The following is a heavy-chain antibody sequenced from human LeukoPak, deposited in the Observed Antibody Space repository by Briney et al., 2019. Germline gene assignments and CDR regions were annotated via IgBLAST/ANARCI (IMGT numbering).Heavy chain of an antibody. V-gene: IGHV1-2*02. J-gene: IGHJ4*02. D-gene: IGHD6-19*01. CDR2: INPNSGDT. Sequence: ASVKVSCKASGYTFTSYYMHWVRQAPGQGLEWMGWINPNSGDTNYAQKFQGRVTMTRDTSISTAYMELSRLRSDDTAVYYCARGGPSRGSGFYYFDYWGQGTLVTVSS. CDR1: GYTFTSYY. CDR3: ARGGPSRGSGFYYFDY.